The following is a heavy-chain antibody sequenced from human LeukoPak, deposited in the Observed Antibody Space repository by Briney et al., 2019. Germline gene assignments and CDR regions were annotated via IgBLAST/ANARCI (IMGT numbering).Heavy chain of an antibody. Sequence: SKTLSLTCTVSGVSISTYYWTWIRQPPGKGLEWIGNIDYSGNTKYNPSLKSRVTISVDTSKNHFSLKLSSVTAADTAVYYCARWYYDSSGYRYFDYWGQGTLVIVSS. D-gene: IGHD3-22*01. V-gene: IGHV4-59*12. CDR3: ARWYYDSSGYRYFDY. J-gene: IGHJ4*02. CDR1: GVSISTYY. CDR2: IDYSGNT.